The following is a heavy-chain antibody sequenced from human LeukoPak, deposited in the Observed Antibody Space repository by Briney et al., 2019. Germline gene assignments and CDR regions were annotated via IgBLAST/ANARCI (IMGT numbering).Heavy chain of an antibody. D-gene: IGHD6-13*01. CDR2: INPNSGGT. CDR1: GYTFTGYY. Sequence: ASVKVSFKASGYTFTGYYMHWVRQAPGQGLEWMGWINPNSGGTNYAQKFQGRVTMTRDTSISTAYMELSRLGSDDTAVYYCARDPVWSIAAAEYYFDYWGQGTLVTVSS. V-gene: IGHV1-2*02. J-gene: IGHJ4*02. CDR3: ARDPVWSIAAAEYYFDY.